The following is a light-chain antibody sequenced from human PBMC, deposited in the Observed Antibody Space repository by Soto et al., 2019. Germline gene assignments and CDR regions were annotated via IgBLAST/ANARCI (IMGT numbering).Light chain of an antibody. V-gene: IGLV2-23*01. Sequence: QSALTQPASVSGSPGQSITISCTGTSSDVGSYNLVSWYQQHPGKAPKLMIYEDSTRPSGVSNRFSGSKSGNTASLTISGLQAEDEADYYCCSYAGSSTYVFGTGTKLTVL. CDR2: EDS. CDR1: SSDVGSYNL. J-gene: IGLJ1*01. CDR3: CSYAGSSTYV.